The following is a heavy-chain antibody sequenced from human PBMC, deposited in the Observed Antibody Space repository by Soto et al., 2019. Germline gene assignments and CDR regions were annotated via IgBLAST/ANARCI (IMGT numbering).Heavy chain of an antibody. CDR2: ISSSSSYI. J-gene: IGHJ5*02. CDR3: ARDFDCSGGSCYKGGFNWFDP. V-gene: IGHV3-21*01. D-gene: IGHD2-15*01. Sequence: EVQLVESGGGLVKPGGSLRLSCAASGFTFSSYSMNWVRQAPGKGLEWVSSISSSSSYIYYADSVKGRFTISRDNDKNSLYLQMNSLRAEDTAVYYCARDFDCSGGSCYKGGFNWFDPWGQGTLVTVSS. CDR1: GFTFSSYS.